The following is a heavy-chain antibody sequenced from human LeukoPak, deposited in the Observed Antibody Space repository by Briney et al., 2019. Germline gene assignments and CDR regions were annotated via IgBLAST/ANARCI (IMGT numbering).Heavy chain of an antibody. V-gene: IGHV3-15*01. CDR1: GFTFSNAW. CDR3: TTDHQTTVSPYYYYYYMDV. J-gene: IGHJ6*03. Sequence: GGSLRLSCAASGFTFSNAWMSWVRQAPGKGLEWVGRIKSKIDGGTTDYAAPVKGRFTISRDDSKNTLYLQMNSLKTEDTAVYYCTTDHQTTVSPYYYYYYMDVWGKGTTVTVSS. D-gene: IGHD4-11*01. CDR2: IKSKIDGGTT.